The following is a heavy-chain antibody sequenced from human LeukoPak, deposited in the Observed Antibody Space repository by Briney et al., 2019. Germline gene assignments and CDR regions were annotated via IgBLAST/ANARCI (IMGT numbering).Heavy chain of an antibody. CDR3: ARDCGGGSCYGPYDAFDI. CDR1: GVTLSGHS. Sequence: PGGSLRLSCVASGVTLSGHSMHWVRQAPGKGLVWVSGISNDGTSTSYADSVKGRFTISRDNAKNSLYLQMNSLRAEDTAVYYCARDCGGGSCYGPYDAFDIWGQGTMVTVSS. CDR2: ISNDGTST. D-gene: IGHD2-15*01. V-gene: IGHV3-74*01. J-gene: IGHJ3*02.